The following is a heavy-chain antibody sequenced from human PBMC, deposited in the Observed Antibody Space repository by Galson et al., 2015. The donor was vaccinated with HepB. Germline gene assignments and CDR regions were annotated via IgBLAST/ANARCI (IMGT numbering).Heavy chain of an antibody. CDR1: GYTFTAYY. V-gene: IGHV1-2*05. D-gene: IGHD6-13*01. CDR3: ARVVCSSWCWIDN. CDR2: INPNSGGT. J-gene: IGHJ4*02. Sequence: SVKVSCKASGYTFTAYYIHWVRQAPGQGLEWMGRINPNSGGTNYAQKFEGRVTMSRDTSISTAYMELSRLRSDDTVMYYCARVVCSSWCWIDNWGQGTLVAVSS.